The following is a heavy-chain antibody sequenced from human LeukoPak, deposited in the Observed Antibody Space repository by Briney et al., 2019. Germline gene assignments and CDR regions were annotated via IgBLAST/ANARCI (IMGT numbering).Heavy chain of an antibody. J-gene: IGHJ6*03. V-gene: IGHV1-69*13. CDR2: ITPVFGRA. CDR1: GYTFTSYD. D-gene: IGHD6-13*01. Sequence: GASVKVSCKASGYTFTSYDINWVRQATGQGLEWMGGITPVFGRASYAQKFQDRVTITADESTSTAYMELSSLRSEDTAVYYCARVDGEHSSSWPKKGGPGPYYNMDVWGKGPRSPSP. CDR3: ARVDGEHSSSWPKKGGPGPYYNMDV.